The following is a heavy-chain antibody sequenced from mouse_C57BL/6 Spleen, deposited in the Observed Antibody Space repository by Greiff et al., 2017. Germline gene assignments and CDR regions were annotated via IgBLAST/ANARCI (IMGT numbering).Heavy chain of an antibody. V-gene: IGHV1-81*01. J-gene: IGHJ3*01. CDR2: IYPSSGNT. CDR3: ARSRNGPPWFAY. CDR1: GYTFTSYG. Sequence: VKLMESGAELARPGASVKLSCKASGYTFTSYGISWVKQSPGQGLEWIGEIYPSSGNTYYNEKFKGKSTLTADKSSSTAYMELSSLTSEDSAVYVCARSRNGPPWFAYWGQGTLVTVSA.